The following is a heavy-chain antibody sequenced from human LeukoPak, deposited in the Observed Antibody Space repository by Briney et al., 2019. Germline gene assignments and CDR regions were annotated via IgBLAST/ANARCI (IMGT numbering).Heavy chain of an antibody. V-gene: IGHV3-23*01. CDR1: GFTFSSYC. Sequence: PGGSLRLSCAASGFTFSSYCMSWVRQAPGKGLEWVSSVSVSGGSTYYADSVKGRFTIYRDYAKNSLYLQMNSLRVEDTAVYFCAKVAKYYYGPETFYFFEQWGQGTPVTASS. CDR3: AKVAKYYYGPETFYFFEQ. CDR2: VSVSGGST. D-gene: IGHD3-10*01. J-gene: IGHJ4*02.